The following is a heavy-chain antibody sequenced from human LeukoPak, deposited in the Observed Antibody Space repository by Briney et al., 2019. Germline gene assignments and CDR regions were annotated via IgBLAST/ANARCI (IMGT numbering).Heavy chain of an antibody. CDR3: ARSNNYDSSGYDDY. CDR1: GFTFSSYS. J-gene: IGHJ4*02. Sequence: GGSLRLSCAASGFTFSSYSMNWVRQAPGKGLEWVSSISSSSSYIYYADSVKGRFTISRDNAKNSLYLQMNSLRADDTAVYYCARSNNYDSSGYDDYWGQGTLVTVSS. V-gene: IGHV3-21*01. CDR2: ISSSSSYI. D-gene: IGHD3-22*01.